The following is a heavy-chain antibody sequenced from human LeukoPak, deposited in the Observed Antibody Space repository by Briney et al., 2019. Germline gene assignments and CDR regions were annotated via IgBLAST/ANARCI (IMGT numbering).Heavy chain of an antibody. CDR3: ARVTRELDPYYFDY. CDR1: GGSISSGGYY. CDR2: IYYSGST. J-gene: IGHJ4*02. Sequence: SQTLSLTCTVSGGSISSGGYYWSWIRQHPGKGLEWIGYIYYSGSTYYNPSLKSRVTISVDTSKNQFSLKLSSVTAADTAVYYCARVTRELDPYYFDYWGQGTLVTVSS. D-gene: IGHD1-26*01. V-gene: IGHV4-31*03.